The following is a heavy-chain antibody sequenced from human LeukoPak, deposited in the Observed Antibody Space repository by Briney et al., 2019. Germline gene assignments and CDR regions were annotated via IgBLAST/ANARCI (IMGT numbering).Heavy chain of an antibody. CDR3: ARDSPFGVVPYYFDY. D-gene: IGHD3-3*01. J-gene: IGHJ4*02. CDR2: IYTSGST. V-gene: IGHV4-4*07. Sequence: KPSETLSLTCTVSDVSINNYYWSWIRQPAGKGLEWIGRIYTSGSTSYNPSLRSRVTISIDTSKNQFSLKLSSVTAADTAVYYCARDSPFGVVPYYFDYWGQGTLVTVSS. CDR1: DVSINNYY.